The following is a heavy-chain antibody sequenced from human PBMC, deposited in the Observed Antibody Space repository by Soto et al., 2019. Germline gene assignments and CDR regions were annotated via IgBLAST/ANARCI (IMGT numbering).Heavy chain of an antibody. Sequence: SETLSLTCTVSGGSISSGDYYWSWIRQPPGKGLEWIGYIYYSGSTYYNPSLKSRVTISVDTPKNQFSLKLSSVTAADTAVYYCARLLRGADWYFDLWGRGTLVTVSS. CDR1: GGSISSGDYY. J-gene: IGHJ2*01. CDR2: IYYSGST. V-gene: IGHV4-30-4*01. CDR3: ARLLRGADWYFDL. D-gene: IGHD1-26*01.